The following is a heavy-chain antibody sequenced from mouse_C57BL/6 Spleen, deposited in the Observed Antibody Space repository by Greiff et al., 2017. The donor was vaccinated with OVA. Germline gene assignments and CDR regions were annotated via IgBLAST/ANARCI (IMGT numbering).Heavy chain of an antibody. Sequence: VQRVESDAELVKPGASVKISCKVSGYTFTDHTIHWMKQRPEQGLEWIGYIYPRDGSTKYNEKFKGKATLTAEKSSSTAYMQLNSLTSEDSAVYFCAMIYYGNYEYFDVWGTGTTVTVSS. V-gene: IGHV1-78*01. CDR3: AMIYYGNYEYFDV. D-gene: IGHD2-1*01. CDR2: IYPRDGST. CDR1: GYTFTDHT. J-gene: IGHJ1*03.